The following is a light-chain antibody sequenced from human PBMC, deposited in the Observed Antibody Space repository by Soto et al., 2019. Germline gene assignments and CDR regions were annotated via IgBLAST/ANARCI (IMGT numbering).Light chain of an antibody. V-gene: IGKV3-20*01. J-gene: IGKJ2*01. CDR2: AAS. CDR1: QSVSSSF. CDR3: QQDGSSPYT. Sequence: EIVLTQSPGTLSLSPGERATLSCRASQSVSSSFLAWYQHKPGQAPRLLIYAASSRATGIPDRFSGSGSGTDFPLTISRLEPEDFAVYYCQQDGSSPYTFGQGTKLEIK.